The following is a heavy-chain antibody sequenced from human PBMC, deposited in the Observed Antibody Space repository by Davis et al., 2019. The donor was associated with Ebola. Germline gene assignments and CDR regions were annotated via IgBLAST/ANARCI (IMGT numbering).Heavy chain of an antibody. V-gene: IGHV5-51*01. D-gene: IGHD1-1*01. CDR2: IYPGDSDT. J-gene: IGHJ4*02. CDR1: GYSFTSYW. Sequence: GGSLRLSCKGSGYSFTSYWIAWVRQMPGKGLEWMGIIYPGDSDTRYSPSFQGQVTISADKSISTAYLRWSSLKASDTAIYYCARSLSTTGNDYWGQGTLVTVSS. CDR3: ARSLSTTGNDY.